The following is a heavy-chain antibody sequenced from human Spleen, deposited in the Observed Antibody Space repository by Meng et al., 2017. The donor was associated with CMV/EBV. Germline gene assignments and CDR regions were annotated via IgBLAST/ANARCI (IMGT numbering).Heavy chain of an antibody. J-gene: IGHJ5*02. CDR2: AYYSGSA. CDR1: GASVSTGGFY. CDR3: ARSYYYGSGIGP. D-gene: IGHD3-10*01. Sequence: TVSGASVSTGGFYWNWVRQPPGKGLEWIGYAYYSGSAKYNPSLKSRVTISVDTSKNQFSLRLSSVTAVDAAVYYCARSYYYGSGIGPWGQGTLVTVSS. V-gene: IGHV4-61*08.